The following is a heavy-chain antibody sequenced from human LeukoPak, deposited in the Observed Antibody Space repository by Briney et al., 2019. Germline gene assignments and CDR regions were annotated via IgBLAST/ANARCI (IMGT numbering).Heavy chain of an antibody. J-gene: IGHJ5*02. CDR2: INHSGST. CDR1: AGSFSGFY. CDR3: ARRDALWFRGPGREGHNWFDP. V-gene: IGHV4-34*01. Sequence: SETLSLTCPVYAGSFSGFYWSWIRQPQGKGLEWIGEINHSGSTNYNPSLKSRVTISVDTSKNQSSLKLSSVTAADTAVYYCARRDALWFRGPGREGHNWFDPWGQGTLVTVSS. D-gene: IGHD3-10*01.